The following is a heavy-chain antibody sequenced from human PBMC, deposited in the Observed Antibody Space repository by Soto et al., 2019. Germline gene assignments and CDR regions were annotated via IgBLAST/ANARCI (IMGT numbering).Heavy chain of an antibody. V-gene: IGHV3-23*01. CDR1: GFTFSSYA. D-gene: IGHD3-10*01. CDR3: AKMGVLLWFGESNNWFDP. CDR2: ISGSGGST. Sequence: GGSLRLSCAASGFTFSSYAMSWVRQAPGKGLEWVSAISGSGGSTYYADSVKGRFTISRDNSKNTLYLQMNSLRAEDTAVYYCAKMGVLLWFGESNNWFDPWGQGTLVTVSS. J-gene: IGHJ5*02.